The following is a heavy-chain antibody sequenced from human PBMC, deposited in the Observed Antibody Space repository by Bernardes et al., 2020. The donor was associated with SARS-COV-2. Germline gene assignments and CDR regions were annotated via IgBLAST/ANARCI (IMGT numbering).Heavy chain of an antibody. V-gene: IGHV4-59*08. D-gene: IGHD1-1*01. CDR2: FYYSGTT. CDR1: GGSISSSY. CDR3: ARHLEHDAFDI. Sequence: SETLALTCSVSGGSISSSYWSWIRQPPGQGLEWIGYFYYSGTTNYNPSLKSRVTISLDRSKNQFSLKLNSVTAADTAVYYCARHLEHDAFDIWGQGTMVIGSS. J-gene: IGHJ3*02.